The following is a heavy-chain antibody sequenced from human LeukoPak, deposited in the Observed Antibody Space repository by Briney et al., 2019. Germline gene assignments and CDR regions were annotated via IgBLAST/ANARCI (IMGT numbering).Heavy chain of an antibody. CDR2: IYWDDDK. D-gene: IGHD6-13*01. J-gene: IGHJ5*02. CDR3: AHSPYSSSWFVVFNWFDP. CDR1: GFSLSTSGVG. Sequence: ESGPTLVNPTQTLTLTCTFSGFSLSTSGVGVGWIRQPPGKALEWLALIYWDDDKRYSPSLKSRLTITKDTSKNQVVLTMTNMDPVDTATYYCAHSPYSSSWFVVFNWFDPWGQGTLVTVSS. V-gene: IGHV2-5*02.